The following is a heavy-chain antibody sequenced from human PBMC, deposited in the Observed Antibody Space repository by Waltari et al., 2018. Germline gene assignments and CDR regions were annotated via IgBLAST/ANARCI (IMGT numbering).Heavy chain of an antibody. V-gene: IGHV4-59*01. D-gene: IGHD3-10*01. J-gene: IGHJ4*02. CDR2: IYYSGST. Sequence: QVQLQESGPGLVKPSETLSLTCTVSGGSLSSYYWSWIRQPPGKGLEWIGYIYYSGSTNYNPSLKSRVTISVDTSKNQFSLKLSSVTAADTAVYYCAREFGSGSYLYFDYWGQGTLVTVSS. CDR1: GGSLSSYY. CDR3: AREFGSGSYLYFDY.